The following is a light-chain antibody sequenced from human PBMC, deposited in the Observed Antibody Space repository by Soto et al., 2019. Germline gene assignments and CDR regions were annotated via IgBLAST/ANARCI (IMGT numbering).Light chain of an antibody. V-gene: IGKV1-5*01. J-gene: IGKJ1*01. CDR3: QQYNSQWT. CDR2: DAS. Sequence: DIQMTQSPSTLSASVGDRVTITCRASQSISSWLAWYQQKPGKGPKLLIYDASSLESGVPSRFSGSGSGTEFTLTISSLQPDDFATYYCQQYNSQWTFGQGTKVEIK. CDR1: QSISSW.